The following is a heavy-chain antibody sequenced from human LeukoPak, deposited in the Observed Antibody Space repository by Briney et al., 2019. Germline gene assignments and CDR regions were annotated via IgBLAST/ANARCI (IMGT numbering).Heavy chain of an antibody. CDR3: AGSYSYGGQYYFDY. J-gene: IGHJ4*02. CDR1: GGSLSGYS. CDR2: INHSGST. D-gene: IGHD5-18*01. V-gene: IGHV4-34*01. Sequence: PSETLSLTCAVYGGSLSGYSWTWIRQPPGKGLEWIGEINHSGSTNYNPSLKSRVTISVDTSKNQFSLKLSSVTAADTAVYYCAGSYSYGGQYYFDYWGQGTLVTVSS.